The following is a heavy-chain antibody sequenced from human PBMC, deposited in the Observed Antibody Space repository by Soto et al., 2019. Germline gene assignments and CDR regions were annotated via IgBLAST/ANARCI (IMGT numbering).Heavy chain of an antibody. CDR2: IYYSGST. CDR3: ARDTNYGSGSYYFSANYYYYYMDV. J-gene: IGHJ6*03. CDR1: GGSISSYY. V-gene: IGHV4-59*01. D-gene: IGHD3-10*01. Sequence: SETLSLTCTVSGGSISSYYWSWIRQPPGKGLEWIGYIYYSGSTNYNPSLKSRVTISVDTSKNQFSLKLSSVTAADTAVYYCARDTNYGSGSYYFSANYYYYYMDVWGKGTTVT.